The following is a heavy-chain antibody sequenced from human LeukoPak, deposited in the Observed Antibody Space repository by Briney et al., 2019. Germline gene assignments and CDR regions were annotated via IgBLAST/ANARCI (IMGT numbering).Heavy chain of an antibody. J-gene: IGHJ4*02. D-gene: IGHD5-12*01. Sequence: GGSLRLSCATSGFTFSSNGLHWVRQAPGKVLEWVAFIRYDGSNEYYADSVKGRFTISRDNSKNTLYLQMNSLRTEDTAVYYCAKTGYSGSAYGTWYFDYWGQGTLVTVSS. CDR2: IRYDGSNE. CDR3: AKTGYSGSAYGTWYFDY. CDR1: GFTFSSNG. V-gene: IGHV3-30*02.